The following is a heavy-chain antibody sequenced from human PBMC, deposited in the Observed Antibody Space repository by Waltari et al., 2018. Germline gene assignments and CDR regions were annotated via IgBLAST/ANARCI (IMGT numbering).Heavy chain of an antibody. V-gene: IGHV3-21*01. CDR1: GFSFSTYN. Sequence: EVQLMESGGGLVKPGGSLSLSCSACGFSFSTYNMNWVRQASGKGLEWVSSVSSNGAYIHYADSVRGRFTISRDNAKTALYLQMNGLRDEDTAVYYCARGGWGFYLDLWGQGALVTVSS. CDR3: ARGGWGFYLDL. CDR2: VSSNGAYI. J-gene: IGHJ5*02. D-gene: IGHD7-27*01.